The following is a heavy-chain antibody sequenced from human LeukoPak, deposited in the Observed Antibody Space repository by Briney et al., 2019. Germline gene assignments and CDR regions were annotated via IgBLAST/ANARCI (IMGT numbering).Heavy chain of an antibody. D-gene: IGHD2-15*01. CDR2: VSADNGNT. J-gene: IGHJ4*02. Sequence: ASVKLSCRASGYTFTSYGISWVRQAPGQGLEWMGWVSADNGNTNYAQKLQGRVTMTTDTSTRTAYLELRSLRSDDTAVYFCARGFCSSGSCYPGGYWGQGTLVTVSS. V-gene: IGHV1-18*01. CDR3: ARGFCSSGSCYPGGY. CDR1: GYTFTSYG.